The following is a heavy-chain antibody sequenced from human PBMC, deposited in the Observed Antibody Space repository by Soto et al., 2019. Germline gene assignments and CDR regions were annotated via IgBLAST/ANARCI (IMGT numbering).Heavy chain of an antibody. CDR3: ARNPADTDLSCYYYGMDV. V-gene: IGHV1-2*02. J-gene: IGHJ6*02. D-gene: IGHD5-18*01. CDR2: INPNSGGT. CDR1: GYTFTGYY. Sequence: ASVKVSCKASGYTFTGYYMHWVRQAPGQGLEWMGWINPNSGGTNYAQKFQGRVTITRDTSASTAYMELSSLRSEDTAVYYCARNPADTDLSCYYYGMDVWGQGTTVTVS.